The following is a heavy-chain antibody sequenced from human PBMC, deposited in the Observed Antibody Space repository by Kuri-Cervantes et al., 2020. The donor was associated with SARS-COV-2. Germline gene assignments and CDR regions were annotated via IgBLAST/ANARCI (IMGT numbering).Heavy chain of an antibody. CDR3: ARGGGYSYPRY. CDR2: ISYDGSNK. CDR1: GFTFSSYA. V-gene: IGHV3-30*14. D-gene: IGHD5-18*01. Sequence: GESLKISCAASGFTFSSYAMHWVRQAPGKGLEWVAVISYDGSNKYYADSVKGRFTISRDNSKNTLYLQMGSLRAEDMAVYYCARGGGYSYPRYWGQGTLVTVSS. J-gene: IGHJ4*02.